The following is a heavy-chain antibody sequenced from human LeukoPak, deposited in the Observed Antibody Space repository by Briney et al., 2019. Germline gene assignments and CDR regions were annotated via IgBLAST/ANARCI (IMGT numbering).Heavy chain of an antibody. Sequence: GGSLRLSCTASGFTFGDHAMSWVRQAPGKGLEWVGFIRSKTYGRKTEYAASVKGRFTISRDDSKSIAYLQMNSLKPEDTAVYYCARGPIQQWPYYGMDVWGEGTAVTVPS. CDR3: ARGPIQQWPYYGMDV. CDR2: IRSKTYGRKT. D-gene: IGHD5-18*01. CDR1: GFTFGDHA. V-gene: IGHV3-49*04. J-gene: IGHJ6*04.